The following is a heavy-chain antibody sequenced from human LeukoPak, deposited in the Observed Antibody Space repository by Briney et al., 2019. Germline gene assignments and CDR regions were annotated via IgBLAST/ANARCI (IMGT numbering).Heavy chain of an antibody. CDR3: ARQDGDYEGDDWFDP. D-gene: IGHD4-17*01. Sequence: ASVKVSCKASGYTFTGYYMHWVRQAPGQGLEWMGWINPNSGGTNYAQKFQGRVTITRDTSISTAYMELRRLRSDDTAVYYCARQDGDYEGDDWFDPWGQGTLVTVSS. CDR1: GYTFTGYY. CDR2: INPNSGGT. J-gene: IGHJ5*02. V-gene: IGHV1-2*02.